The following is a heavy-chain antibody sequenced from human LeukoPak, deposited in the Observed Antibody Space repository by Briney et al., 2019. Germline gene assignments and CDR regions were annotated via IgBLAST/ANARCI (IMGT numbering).Heavy chain of an antibody. CDR3: ARAPLYYYDSSGYYYDY. CDR2: ISAYNGNT. Sequence: ASVKVSCKASGYTFTSYGISWVRQAPGQGLEWMGWISAYNGNTNYAQKVQGRVTMTTDTSTSTAYMELRSLRSDDTAVYYCARAPLYYYDSSGYYYDYWGQGTLVTVSS. CDR1: GYTFTSYG. V-gene: IGHV1-18*01. D-gene: IGHD3-22*01. J-gene: IGHJ4*02.